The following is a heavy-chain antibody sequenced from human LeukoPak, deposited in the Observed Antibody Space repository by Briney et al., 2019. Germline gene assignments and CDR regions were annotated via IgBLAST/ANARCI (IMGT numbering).Heavy chain of an antibody. CDR3: TTRRQDGW. J-gene: IGHJ4*02. CDR2: IKSKIDGGTI. CDR1: GFTFSDAW. V-gene: IGHV3-15*01. Sequence: GGSLRLSCVGSGFTFSDAWMSWVRQAPGKGLEWVGRIKSKIDGGTIDYAAPVIGRFTISRDDSRNTLYLQMNSLKTEDTAVYYCTTRRQDGWWGQGTLVTVS. D-gene: IGHD2-15*01.